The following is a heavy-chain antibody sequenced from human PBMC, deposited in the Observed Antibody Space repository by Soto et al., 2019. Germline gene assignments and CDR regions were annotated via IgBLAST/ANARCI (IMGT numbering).Heavy chain of an antibody. CDR2: ISGSGGST. Sequence: PGGSLSLSCAASGFTFSSYAMSWVRQAPGEGLEWVSAISGSGGSTYYADSVKGRFTISRDNSKNTLYLQMNSLRAEDTAVYYCAKAGNYYDSSGYYWYYFDYWGQGTLVTVSS. J-gene: IGHJ4*02. V-gene: IGHV3-23*01. CDR3: AKAGNYYDSSGYYWYYFDY. D-gene: IGHD3-22*01. CDR1: GFTFSSYA.